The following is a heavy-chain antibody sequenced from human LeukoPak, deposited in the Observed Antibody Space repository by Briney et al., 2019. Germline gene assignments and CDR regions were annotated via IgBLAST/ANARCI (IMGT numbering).Heavy chain of an antibody. V-gene: IGHV1-69*13. CDR2: IIPIFGTA. CDR3: ARAGNYDSSGPFDY. D-gene: IGHD3-22*01. CDR1: GGTFSSCA. J-gene: IGHJ4*02. Sequence: SVKVSCKASGGTFSSCAISWVRQAPGQGLEWMGGIIPIFGTANYAQKFQDRVTITADESTSTAYMELSSLRAEDTAVYYCARAGNYDSSGPFDYWGQGTLVTVSS.